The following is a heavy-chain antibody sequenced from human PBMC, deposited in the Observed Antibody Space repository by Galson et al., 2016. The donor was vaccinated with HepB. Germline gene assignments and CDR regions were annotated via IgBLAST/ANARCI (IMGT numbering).Heavy chain of an antibody. V-gene: IGHV1-2*02. Sequence: SVKVSCKASGYTFSGYYMHWVRQAPGQGLEWMGWINPNSGGTNYAQKFQGRVTMTGDTSFSTAYMQLSRLRSDDTAIYYCARGGGVVVAATVYWGQGTLVTVSS. CDR1: GYTFSGYY. CDR2: INPNSGGT. D-gene: IGHD2-15*01. J-gene: IGHJ4*02. CDR3: ARGGGVVVAATVY.